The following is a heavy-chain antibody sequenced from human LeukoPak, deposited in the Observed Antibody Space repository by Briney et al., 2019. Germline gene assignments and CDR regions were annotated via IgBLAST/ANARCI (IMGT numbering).Heavy chain of an antibody. V-gene: IGHV1-18*01. CDR1: GYTFTSYG. D-gene: IGHD2-2*02. CDR2: ISAYNGNT. Sequence: ASVKVSCKGSGYTFTSYGISWVRQAPGQGLEGMGWISAYNGNTNYAQKLQGRVTMTTDTSTSTAYMELRSPRSDDTAVYYCARGEDCSSTSCYTDAFYMDVWGKGTTVTVSS. J-gene: IGHJ6*03. CDR3: ARGEDCSSTSCYTDAFYMDV.